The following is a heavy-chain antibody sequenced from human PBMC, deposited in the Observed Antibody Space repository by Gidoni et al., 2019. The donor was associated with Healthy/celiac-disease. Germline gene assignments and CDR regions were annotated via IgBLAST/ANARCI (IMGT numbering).Heavy chain of an antibody. CDR1: GYTFTGYC. CDR3: ARRGRHYGSGRYYYGMDV. CDR2: INPNRGGT. D-gene: IGHD3-10*01. Sequence: QVQLVQSGAEVKKPGASVKVSCKASGYTFTGYCMHWVRQAPGQGLEWMGRINPNRGGTHYAQKFQGRVTMTRHTSISTAYMELSRLRSDDTAVYYCARRGRHYGSGRYYYGMDVWGQVTTVTVSS. J-gene: IGHJ6*02. V-gene: IGHV1-2*06.